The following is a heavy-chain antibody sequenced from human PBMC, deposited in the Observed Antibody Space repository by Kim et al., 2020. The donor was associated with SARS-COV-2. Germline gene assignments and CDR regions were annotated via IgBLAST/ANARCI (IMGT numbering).Heavy chain of an antibody. V-gene: IGHV3-7*01. CDR2: XKQDGNQK. J-gene: IGHJ3*02. D-gene: IGHD6-19*01. CDR1: GFTFSSYW. Sequence: GGSLRLSCAASGFTFSSYWMTWVRQAPGKGLXXVANXKQDGNQKYYVDSVKGRXXISRXXDKNXLYLXXNSLXXGDTAVYYCXRDGXXYSSXKDAXXIWGXXTXXXVSS. CDR3: XRDGXXYSSXKDAXXI.